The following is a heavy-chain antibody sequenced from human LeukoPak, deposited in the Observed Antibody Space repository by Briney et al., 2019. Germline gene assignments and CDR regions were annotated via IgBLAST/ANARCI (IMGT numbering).Heavy chain of an antibody. V-gene: IGHV3-13*01. D-gene: IGHD2-8*02. J-gene: IGHJ4*02. Sequence: PGGSLRLSCAASGFIFSSYDMHWVRQATGKGLEWVSAIGTAGDTYYPGSVKGRFTISRDNAKNSLYLQMNSLRAEDTALYYCAKDRRSLGVYYFDYWGQGTLVTVSS. CDR1: GFIFSSYD. CDR2: IGTAGDT. CDR3: AKDRRSLGVYYFDY.